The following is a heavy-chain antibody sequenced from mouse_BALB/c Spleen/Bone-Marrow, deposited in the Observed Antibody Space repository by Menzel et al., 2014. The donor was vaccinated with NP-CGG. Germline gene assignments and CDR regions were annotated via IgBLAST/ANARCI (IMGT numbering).Heavy chain of an antibody. CDR1: GYTFTEYA. J-gene: IGHJ2*01. D-gene: IGHD1-1*01. CDR2: INPYNGET. CDR3: ARCYYYGISYYFDY. Sequence: VQLQESGPEVVRPGVSMMISCKSSGYTFTEYAMHWVKQSHAKSLEWIGVINPYNGETNYNQRFKDKATMTVDKSSSTAYMELARLTSEDSAIYYCARCYYYGISYYFDYWGQGTTLTVSS. V-gene: IGHV1-67*01.